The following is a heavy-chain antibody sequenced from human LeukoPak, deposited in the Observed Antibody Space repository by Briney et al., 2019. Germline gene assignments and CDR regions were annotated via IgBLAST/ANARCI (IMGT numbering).Heavy chain of an antibody. CDR1: GFTFSSYA. V-gene: IGHV3-30-3*01. D-gene: IGHD3-16*02. Sequence: PGGSLRLSCAASGFTFSSYAMHWVRQAPGKGLEWVAVISYDGSNKYYADSVKGRFTISRDNSKNTLYLQMNSLRAEDTAVYYCAREKRGYYDYVWGSYLQTTFDYWGQGTLVTVSS. J-gene: IGHJ4*02. CDR3: AREKRGYYDYVWGSYLQTTFDY. CDR2: ISYDGSNK.